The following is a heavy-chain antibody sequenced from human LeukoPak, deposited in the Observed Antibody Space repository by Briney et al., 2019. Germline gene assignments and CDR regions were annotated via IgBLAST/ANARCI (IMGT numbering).Heavy chain of an antibody. Sequence: GGSLRLSCAASTFTFSSYNMNWVRQAPGKGLEWVSSISSSGTYIYSRDSVKGRFTISRDNAENSFYLEMNSLRVEDTAIYYCVRDRGSYRPIDYWGQGTLVTVSS. J-gene: IGHJ4*02. CDR2: ISSSGTYI. D-gene: IGHD1-26*01. CDR1: TFTFSSYN. CDR3: VRDRGSYRPIDY. V-gene: IGHV3-21*01.